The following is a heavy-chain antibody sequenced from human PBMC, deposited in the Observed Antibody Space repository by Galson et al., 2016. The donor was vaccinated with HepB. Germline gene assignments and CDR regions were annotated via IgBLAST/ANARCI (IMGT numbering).Heavy chain of an antibody. V-gene: IGHV5-51*01. CDR1: GYSFTHYW. CDR2: MYVGPSIP. CDR3: SKALDGTFYFDN. J-gene: IGHJ4*02. Sequence: QSGAAVTKPGESLQISCTDSGYSFTHYWIGWVRQMPGKGLEWMGIMYVGPSIPRSSPSFQGQVTMSADKTINTAYLQWISLKASDTDMYYCSKALDGTFYFDNWGQGTLVTVSS. D-gene: IGHD2/OR15-2a*01.